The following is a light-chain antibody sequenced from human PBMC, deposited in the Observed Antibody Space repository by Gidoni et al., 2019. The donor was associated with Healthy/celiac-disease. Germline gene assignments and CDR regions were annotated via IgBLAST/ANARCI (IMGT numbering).Light chain of an antibody. Sequence: ELTQPLSVSVALGQTARITCGGNNIGSKNVHWYQQKPGQAPVLVIYRDSNRPSGIPERFSGSNSGNTATLTISRAQDGDEADYYCQVWDSSTQGVFGTGTKVTVL. CDR2: RDS. CDR1: NIGSKN. CDR3: QVWDSSTQGV. J-gene: IGLJ1*01. V-gene: IGLV3-9*01.